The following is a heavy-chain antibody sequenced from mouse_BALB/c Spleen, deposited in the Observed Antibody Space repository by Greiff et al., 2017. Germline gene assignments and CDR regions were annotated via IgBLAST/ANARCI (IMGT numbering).Heavy chain of an antibody. CDR1: GYTFTDYA. CDR3: ARTRATVVAEGYFDY. CDR2: ISTYYGDA. D-gene: IGHD1-1*01. V-gene: IGHV1S137*01. J-gene: IGHJ2*01. Sequence: QVHVKQSGAELVRPGVSVKISCKGSGYTFTDYAMHWVKQSHAKSLEWIGVISTYYGDASYNQKFKGKATMTVDKSSSTAYMELARLTSEDSAIYYCARTRATVVAEGYFDYWGQGTTLTVSS.